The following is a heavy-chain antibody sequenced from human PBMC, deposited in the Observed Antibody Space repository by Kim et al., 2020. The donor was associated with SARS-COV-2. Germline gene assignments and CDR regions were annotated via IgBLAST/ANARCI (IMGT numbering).Heavy chain of an antibody. CDR1: GYTFTSYG. J-gene: IGHJ6*02. CDR2: ISAYNGNT. Sequence: ASVKVSCKASGYTFTSYGISWVRQAPGQGLEWMGWISAYNGNTNYAQKLQGRVTMTTDTSTSTAYMELRSLRSDDTAVYYCARDVAGSPYSSGWYFYYYYGMDVWGQGTTVTVSS. D-gene: IGHD6-19*01. V-gene: IGHV1-18*01. CDR3: ARDVAGSPYSSGWYFYYYYGMDV.